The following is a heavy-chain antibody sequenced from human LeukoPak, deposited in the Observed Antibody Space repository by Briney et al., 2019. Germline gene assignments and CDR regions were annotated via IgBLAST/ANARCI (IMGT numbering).Heavy chain of an antibody. D-gene: IGHD5-18*01. CDR1: GGTFRRYS. CDR2: IIPIFGTA. Sequence: ASVKVSLKASGGTFRRYSIRWVRQAPGPGLEWMGGIIPIFGTANYAQKFQGRVTITTDESTSTAYMELSSLRSEDTAVYYCARDMDTAMVPGVFDYWGQGTLVTVSS. V-gene: IGHV1-69*05. J-gene: IGHJ4*02. CDR3: ARDMDTAMVPGVFDY.